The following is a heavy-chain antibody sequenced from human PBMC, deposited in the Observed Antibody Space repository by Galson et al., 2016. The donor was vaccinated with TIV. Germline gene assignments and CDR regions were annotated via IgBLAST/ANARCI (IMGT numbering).Heavy chain of an antibody. CDR3: ARATPSVFGIIMTLDS. Sequence: AISGDSVSSNSAAWNWLRQSPSRGLEWLGRTFYGSKWYNDYAPSVKSRITINPDTSKNQFSLQLNSVTPEDTAVYYCARATPSVFGIIMTLDSWGQGTLVTVSS. D-gene: IGHD3-16*01. J-gene: IGHJ4*02. CDR2: TFYGSKWYN. CDR1: GDSVSSNSAA. V-gene: IGHV6-1*01.